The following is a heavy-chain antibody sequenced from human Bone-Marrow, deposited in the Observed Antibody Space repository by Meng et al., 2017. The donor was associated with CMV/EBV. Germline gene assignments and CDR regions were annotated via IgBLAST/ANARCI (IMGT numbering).Heavy chain of an antibody. CDR2: IFGDGSRT. Sequence: GESLKISCTASGFSFNNFWMHWVRQGPGKGLVWVSHIFGDGSRTTYAGAVKGRFTISRDSAKNTVYLQMNSLRVEDTGIYYCVRDNSGVDDWGQGTRVTGSS. CDR1: GFSFNNFW. D-gene: IGHD1-14*01. V-gene: IGHV3-74*01. CDR3: VRDNSGVDD. J-gene: IGHJ4*02.